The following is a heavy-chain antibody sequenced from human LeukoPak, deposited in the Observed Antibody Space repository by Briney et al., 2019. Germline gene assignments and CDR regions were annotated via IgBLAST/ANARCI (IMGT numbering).Heavy chain of an antibody. Sequence: GGSLRLSCAASGFTFDDYAMHWVRQAPGKGLEWVSGISWNSGNMGYADSVKGRFTISRDNAKNSLYLQMNSLRAEDTALYYCARGTTVVTHNYFDYWGQGTLVTVSS. CDR2: ISWNSGNM. J-gene: IGHJ4*02. D-gene: IGHD4-23*01. V-gene: IGHV3-9*01. CDR3: ARGTTVVTHNYFDY. CDR1: GFTFDDYA.